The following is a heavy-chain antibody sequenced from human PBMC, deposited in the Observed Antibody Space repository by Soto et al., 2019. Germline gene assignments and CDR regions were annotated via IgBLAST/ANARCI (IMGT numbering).Heavy chain of an antibody. V-gene: IGHV3-21*06. D-gene: IGHD3-10*01. CDR3: ARDIGEMSAV. CDR1: GFTFSSST. J-gene: IGHJ4*02. Sequence: GGSLRLSCTGSGFTFSSSTMTWVRQGPGKGLEWVSSISSSSSYIYFADSLKGRFTISRDNAKNSLYLQMNSLRAKDTAVYYCARDIGEMSAVWGQGTQVTVSS. CDR2: ISSSSSYI.